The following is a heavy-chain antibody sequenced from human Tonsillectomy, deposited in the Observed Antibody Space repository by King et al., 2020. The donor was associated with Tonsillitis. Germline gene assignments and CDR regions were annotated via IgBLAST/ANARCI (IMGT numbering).Heavy chain of an antibody. CDR3: ANFDSNIYAFDL. CDR2: IHPKSGGT. D-gene: IGHD3-22*01. CDR1: GDTFTGDY. Sequence: QLVQSGAEVKKPGASVKVSCKASGDTFTGDYIHWVRQAPGQGLEWLGWIHPKSGGTKPVQKFQGRVTMTRDTSSTTVYMELSSLTSDDTAVYFCANFDSNIYAFDLWGQGTLVTVSS. J-gene: IGHJ3*01. V-gene: IGHV1-2*02.